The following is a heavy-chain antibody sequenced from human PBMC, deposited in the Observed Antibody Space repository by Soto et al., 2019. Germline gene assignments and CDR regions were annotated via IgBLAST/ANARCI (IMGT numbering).Heavy chain of an antibody. V-gene: IGHV3-11*01. Sequence: PGGSLRLSCAASGFTFSDYYMSWIRQAPGKGLEWVSYISSSGSTIYYADSVKGRFTISRDNAKNSLYLQMNSLRAEDTAVYYCARVVFREITIFGVVSSPYYYMDVWGKGTTVTV. CDR2: ISSSGSTI. J-gene: IGHJ6*03. CDR3: ARVVFREITIFGVVSSPYYYMDV. CDR1: GFTFSDYY. D-gene: IGHD3-3*01.